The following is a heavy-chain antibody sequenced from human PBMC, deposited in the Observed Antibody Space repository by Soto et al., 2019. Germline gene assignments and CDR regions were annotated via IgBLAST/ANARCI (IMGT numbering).Heavy chain of an antibody. V-gene: IGHV3-15*05. D-gene: IGHD1-26*01. CDR2: IKSKVHGETT. CDR3: STDEWE. CDR1: GFDFSNGW. J-gene: IGHJ4*02. Sequence: EVQLVESGGGLVKPGGSLRLSCAASGFDFSNGWMSWVRQAPGKGLEWVGRIKSKVHGETTDYAAHVKGRFTISRDDSRNTLYLPMHSLQTEDTAVYYCSTDEWEWGQGTLVTVSS.